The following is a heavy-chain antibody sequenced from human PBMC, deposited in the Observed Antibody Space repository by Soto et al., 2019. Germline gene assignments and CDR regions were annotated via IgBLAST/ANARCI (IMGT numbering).Heavy chain of an antibody. V-gene: IGHV4-59*01. J-gene: IGHJ5*02. CDR2: IYYSGST. CDR1: GGSISSYY. Sequence: PSETLSLTCTVSGGSISSYYWSWIRQPPGKGLEWIGYIYYSGSTNYNPSLKSRVTISVDTSKNQFSLKLSSVTAADTAVYYCARTLITMVRGVKNWFDPGGQGTLVTVSS. D-gene: IGHD3-10*01. CDR3: ARTLITMVRGVKNWFDP.